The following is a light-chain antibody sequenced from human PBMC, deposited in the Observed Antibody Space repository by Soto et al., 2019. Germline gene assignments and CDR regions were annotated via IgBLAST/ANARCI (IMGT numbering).Light chain of an antibody. J-gene: IGKJ1*01. CDR2: SAS. V-gene: IGKV3-15*01. CDR3: QQYHDWPRT. CDR1: QSVSSN. Sequence: EIVRTQSPATLSVSPGARAPLSCGASQSVSSNLAWYQQKPGQAPRLLIYSASTRATGIPARFSGSGSGTEFTLTISSLQSEDFAIYYCQQYHDWPRTFGQGTKV.